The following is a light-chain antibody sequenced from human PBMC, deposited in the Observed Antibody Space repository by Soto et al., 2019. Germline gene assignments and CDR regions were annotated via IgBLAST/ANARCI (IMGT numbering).Light chain of an antibody. V-gene: IGLV1-40*01. CDR2: NNI. Sequence: QSVLTQPPSVSGAPGQRVAISCTGSSPNIGAGYDVHWYQQLPGTAPKLLIYNNINRPSGVSDRFSGSKSGTSASLAITGLQAEDEAEYYCQSYDTMLSGPGVFGGGTKLTVL. CDR3: QSYDTMLSGPGV. J-gene: IGLJ2*01. CDR1: SPNIGAGYD.